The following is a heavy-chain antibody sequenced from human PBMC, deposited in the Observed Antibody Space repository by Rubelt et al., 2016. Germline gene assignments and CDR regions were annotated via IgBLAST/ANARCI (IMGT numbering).Heavy chain of an antibody. Sequence: GLVKPSETLSLTCTVSAYSISSDYCWSWILQPPGKGLEWIGEINHSGTTNNNPSLKSRVTISVDTSKNQFSLNLRSVTVADTAVYYCARQLRKYCGTTSCYPYFDYWGQGTLVTVSS. D-gene: IGHD2-2*01. CDR3: ARQLRKYCGTTSCYPYFDY. V-gene: IGHV4-38-2*02. J-gene: IGHJ4*02. CDR2: INHSGTT. CDR1: AYSISSDYC.